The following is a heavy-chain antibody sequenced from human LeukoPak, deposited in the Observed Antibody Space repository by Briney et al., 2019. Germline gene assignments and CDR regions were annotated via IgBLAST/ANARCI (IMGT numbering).Heavy chain of an antibody. CDR2: ISYDGSNK. CDR3: ARGKSSKAIFKIGIAAAGTGNWFDP. J-gene: IGHJ5*02. D-gene: IGHD6-13*01. Sequence: GRSLRLSCAASGFTFSSYAMHWVRQAPGKGLEWVAVISYDGSNKYYADSVKGRFTISRDNAKNSLYLQMNSLRAEDTAVYYCARGKSSKAIFKIGIAAAGTGNWFDPWGQGTLVTVSS. CDR1: GFTFSSYA. V-gene: IGHV3-30*07.